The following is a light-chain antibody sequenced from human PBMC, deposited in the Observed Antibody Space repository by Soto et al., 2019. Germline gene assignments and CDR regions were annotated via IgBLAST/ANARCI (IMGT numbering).Light chain of an antibody. CDR2: GAA. Sequence: EIVLTQSPATLSLSPGERATLSCRASQTLTSNYLAWYQQKPGQAPRLLIHGAASRATGIPDRFSGSGSGTDFTLTISRLESEDFAVYYCQQYNDSVLTFGGGTKVEIK. V-gene: IGKV3-20*01. J-gene: IGKJ4*01. CDR1: QTLTSNY. CDR3: QQYNDSVLT.